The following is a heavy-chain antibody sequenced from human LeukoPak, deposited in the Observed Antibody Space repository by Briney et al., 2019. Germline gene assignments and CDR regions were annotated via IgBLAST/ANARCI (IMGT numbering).Heavy chain of an antibody. CDR2: IYYSGST. Sequence: SETLSLTCTVSGGSISSYYWSWIRQPPGKGLEWIRYIYYSGSTNYNPSLKSRVTISVDTSKNQFSLKLSSVTAADTAVYYCAREYTEYSSSSVAFDIWGQGTMVTVSS. CDR3: AREYTEYSSSSVAFDI. D-gene: IGHD6-6*01. V-gene: IGHV4-59*01. CDR1: GGSISSYY. J-gene: IGHJ3*02.